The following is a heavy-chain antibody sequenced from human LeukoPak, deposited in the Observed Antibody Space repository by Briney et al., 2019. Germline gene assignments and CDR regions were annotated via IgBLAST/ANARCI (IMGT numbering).Heavy chain of an antibody. V-gene: IGHV1-8*01. CDR1: GYTFTSYD. J-gene: IGHJ5*02. CDR3: ARAMFAPSSSSWYNWFDP. D-gene: IGHD6-13*01. Sequence: ASVKVSCKASGYTFTSYDINWVRQATGQGLEWMGWMNPNSGNTGYAQKFQGRVTMTRNTSISTAYMELSSLRSEDTAVYYCARAMFAPSSSSWYNWFDPWGQGTLVTVSS. CDR2: MNPNSGNT.